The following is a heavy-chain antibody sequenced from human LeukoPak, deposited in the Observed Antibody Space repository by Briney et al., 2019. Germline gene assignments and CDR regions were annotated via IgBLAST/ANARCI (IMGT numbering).Heavy chain of an antibody. Sequence: SVKVSCKASGGTFSSYAISWVRQAPGQGLEWMGGIIPIFGTANYAQKFQGEVTITADESTSTAYMELSSLRSEDTAVYYCARASQGVITGYYYYYMDVWGKGTTVTVSS. D-gene: IGHD3-10*01. CDR3: ARASQGVITGYYYYYMDV. CDR1: GGTFSSYA. V-gene: IGHV1-69*13. CDR2: IIPIFGTA. J-gene: IGHJ6*03.